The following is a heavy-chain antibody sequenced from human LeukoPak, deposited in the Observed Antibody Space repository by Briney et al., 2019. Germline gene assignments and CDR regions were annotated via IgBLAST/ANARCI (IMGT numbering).Heavy chain of an antibody. J-gene: IGHJ3*02. CDR2: MKQDGSEK. V-gene: IGHV3-7*01. CDR1: GFTFSSYW. CDR3: ARDREGIAVAALDAFDI. D-gene: IGHD6-19*01. Sequence: GGSLRLSCAASGFTFSSYWMSWVRQAPGKGLEWVANMKQDGSEKYYVDSVKGRFTISRDNAKNSLHLQMNSLRAEDTAVYYCARDREGIAVAALDAFDIWGQGTMVTVSS.